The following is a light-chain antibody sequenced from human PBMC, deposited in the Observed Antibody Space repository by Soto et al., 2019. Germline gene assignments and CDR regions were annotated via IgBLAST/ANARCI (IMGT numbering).Light chain of an antibody. CDR3: CSYARTYRLMI. V-gene: IGLV2-11*01. J-gene: IGLJ2*01. Sequence: QSALTQPRSVSGSPGQSVTISCTGTYSDIGSYNDVSWYQHHPAKAPRLMIFDVSQRPSGVPDRFSGSKSGNTASLTISGLQTEDEADYYCCSYARTYRLMIFGEGTKLTGL. CDR1: YSDIGSYND. CDR2: DVS.